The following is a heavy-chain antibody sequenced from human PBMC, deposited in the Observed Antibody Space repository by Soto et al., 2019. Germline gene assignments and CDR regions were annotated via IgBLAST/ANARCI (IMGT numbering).Heavy chain of an antibody. CDR2: IYYSGST. V-gene: IGHV4-59*01. D-gene: IGHD5-12*01. J-gene: IGHJ4*02. CDR3: ARSYSGYDVYFDY. CDR1: GGSISSYY. Sequence: SETLSLTCTVSGGSISSYYWSWIRQPPGKGLEWIGYIYYSGSTNYNPSLKSRVTISVDTSKNQFSLKLSSVTAADTAVYYCARSYSGYDVYFDYWGQGTLVTVSS.